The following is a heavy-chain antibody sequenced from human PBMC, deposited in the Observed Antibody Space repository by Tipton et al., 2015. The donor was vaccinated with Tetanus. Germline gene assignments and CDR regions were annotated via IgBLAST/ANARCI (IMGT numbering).Heavy chain of an antibody. J-gene: IGHJ6*02. CDR3: ARGKQRWLEIYYYYYGMDV. CDR1: GDSFTGFY. D-gene: IGHD5-24*01. Sequence: TLSLTCAVSGDSFTGFYWHWIRQPPGKGLEWIGEINHRGGISYNPSLKSRVTISVDTSTNQFSLNLTSVTAADTAVYYCARGKQRWLEIYYYYYGMDVWGQGTTVTVSS. CDR2: INHRGGI. V-gene: IGHV4-34*01.